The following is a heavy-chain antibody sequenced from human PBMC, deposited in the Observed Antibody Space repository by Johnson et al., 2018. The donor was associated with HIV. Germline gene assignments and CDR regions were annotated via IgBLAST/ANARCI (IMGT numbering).Heavy chain of an antibody. CDR3: ARDGESQQLPLGDAFDV. CDR2: IYSGGTT. CDR1: GFTVSSNY. Sequence: VQLVESGGGLVQPGGSLRLSCAASGFTVSSNYMSWVRQAPGKGLEWVSVIYSGGTTWYADSVTGRFTISRDNSKNTLYLQMSSLRAEDTAMYYCARDGESQQLPLGDAFDVWGQGTMVTVSS. V-gene: IGHV3-66*01. J-gene: IGHJ3*01. D-gene: IGHD6-13*01.